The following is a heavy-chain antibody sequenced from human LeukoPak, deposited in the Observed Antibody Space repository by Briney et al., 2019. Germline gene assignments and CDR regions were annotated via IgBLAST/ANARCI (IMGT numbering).Heavy chain of an antibody. Sequence: SETLSLTCTVSGGSISSSDYYWSWIRQPPGKGLEWIGYIYYSGSTNYNPSLKSRVTISVDTSKNQFSLKLSSVTAADTAVYYCAREFSGLSYYDFWSGYYTRVFDYWGQGTLVTVSS. V-gene: IGHV4-61*08. CDR3: AREFSGLSYYDFWSGYYTRVFDY. D-gene: IGHD3-3*01. J-gene: IGHJ4*02. CDR2: IYYSGST. CDR1: GGSISSSDYY.